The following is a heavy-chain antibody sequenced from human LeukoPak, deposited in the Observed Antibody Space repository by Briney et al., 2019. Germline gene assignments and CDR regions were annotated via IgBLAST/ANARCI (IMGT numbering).Heavy chain of an antibody. CDR1: GFTFRNYW. CDR2: IRYDGSNK. D-gene: IGHD3-22*01. Sequence: GGSLRLSCAASGFTFRNYWMSWVRQAPGKGLEWVAFIRYDGSNKYYADSVKGRFTISRDNSKNTLYLQMNSLRAEDTAVYYCAKDLNYYDSSDGFDYWGQGTLVTVSS. V-gene: IGHV3-30*02. J-gene: IGHJ4*02. CDR3: AKDLNYYDSSDGFDY.